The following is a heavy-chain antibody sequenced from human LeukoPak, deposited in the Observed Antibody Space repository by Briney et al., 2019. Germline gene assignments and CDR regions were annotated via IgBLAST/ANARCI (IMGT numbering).Heavy chain of an antibody. CDR2: ISSDGSNT. CDR3: VLLSLTPG. J-gene: IGHJ4*02. CDR1: GFTFSTYW. Sequence: PGGSLRLSCAASGFTFSTYWMHWVRQAPGKGLVWVSRISSDGSNTSYADSVKGRFTISRDNAKNTLYLQMNSLRPEDTAVYYCVLLSLTPGWGQGTLVTVSS. D-gene: IGHD3-10*01. V-gene: IGHV3-74*01.